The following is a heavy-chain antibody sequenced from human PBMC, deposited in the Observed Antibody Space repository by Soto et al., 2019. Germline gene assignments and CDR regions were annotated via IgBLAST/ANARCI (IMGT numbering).Heavy chain of an antibody. CDR1: GFAFSSYA. CDR2: ISGSGGST. Sequence: GSLRLSCAASGFAFSSYAMSWVRQAPGKVLEWVSAISGSGGSTYYADSVKGRFTISRDNAKNSLYLQMNSLRAEDTAVYYCAGGGEDSGYAFDYWGQGTLVTVSS. D-gene: IGHD5-12*01. V-gene: IGHV3-23*01. CDR3: AGGGEDSGYAFDY. J-gene: IGHJ4*02.